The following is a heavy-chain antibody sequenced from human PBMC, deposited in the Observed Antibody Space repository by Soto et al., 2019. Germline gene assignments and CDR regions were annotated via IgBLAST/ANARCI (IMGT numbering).Heavy chain of an antibody. CDR3: ARPLAYWYFDL. CDR1: GFTFSSYW. J-gene: IGHJ2*01. CDR2: INSDGSST. V-gene: IGHV3-74*01. D-gene: IGHD5-12*01. Sequence: EVQLVESGGGLVQPGGSLRLSCAASGFTFSSYWMHWVRQAPGKGLVWVSRINSDGSSTSYAESVKGRFTISRDNAKNTRYMQMNSLRAEDTAVYYCARPLAYWYFDLWGRGTLVTVSS.